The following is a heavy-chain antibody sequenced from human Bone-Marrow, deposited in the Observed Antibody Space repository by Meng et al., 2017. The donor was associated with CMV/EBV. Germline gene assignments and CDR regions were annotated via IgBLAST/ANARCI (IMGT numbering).Heavy chain of an antibody. Sequence: ASVKVSCKVSGYTLTELSMHWVRQAPGKGLEWMGGFDPEDGETIYAQKFQGRVTITEDTSTDTAYMELSSLRSEDTAVYYCATARLPTIFGVVYDAFDIWGQGTMVTVSS. J-gene: IGHJ3*02. V-gene: IGHV1-24*01. CDR3: ATARLPTIFGVVYDAFDI. CDR2: FDPEDGET. D-gene: IGHD3-3*01. CDR1: GYTLTELS.